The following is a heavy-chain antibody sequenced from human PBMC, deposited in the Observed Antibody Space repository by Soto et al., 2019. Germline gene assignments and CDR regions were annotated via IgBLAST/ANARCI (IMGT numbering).Heavy chain of an antibody. CDR2: ISAYNGNT. CDR1: GYTFTSYG. Sequence: RASVKVSCKASGYTFTSYGISWVRQAPGQGLEWMGWISAYNGNTNYAQKLQGRVTMTTDTSTSTAYMELRSLRSDDTAVYYCARGPLWFGELSSLDDYWGQGTLVTVSS. CDR3: ARGPLWFGELSSLDDY. V-gene: IGHV1-18*01. J-gene: IGHJ4*02. D-gene: IGHD3-10*01.